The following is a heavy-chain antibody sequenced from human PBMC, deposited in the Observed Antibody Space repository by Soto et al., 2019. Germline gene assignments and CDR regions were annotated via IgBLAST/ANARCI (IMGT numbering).Heavy chain of an antibody. V-gene: IGHV3-30-3*01. CDR1: GFTFSSYA. J-gene: IGHJ6*02. Sequence: ESGGGVVQPGRSLRLSCAASGFTFSSYAMHWVRQAPGKGLEWVAVISYDGSNKYYADSVKGRFTISRDNSKNTLYLQMNSLRAEDTAVYYCARGYSSSWYRTYYYYYYGMDVWGQGTTVTVSS. CDR3: ARGYSSSWYRTYYYYYYGMDV. D-gene: IGHD6-13*01. CDR2: ISYDGSNK.